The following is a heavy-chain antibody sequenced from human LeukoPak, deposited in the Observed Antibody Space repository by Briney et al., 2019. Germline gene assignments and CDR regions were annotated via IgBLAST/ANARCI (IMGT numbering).Heavy chain of an antibody. J-gene: IGHJ6*02. CDR2: IKQDGSEK. D-gene: IGHD3-22*01. CDR1: GGSFSGYY. Sequence: ETLSLTCAVYGGSFSGYYWSWVRQAPGKGLEWVANIKQDGSEKYYVDSVKGRFTISRDNAKNSLYLQMNSLRAEDTAVYYCARDGDSSGYWSPYYYYGMDVWGQGTTVTVSS. CDR3: ARDGDSSGYWSPYYYYGMDV. V-gene: IGHV3-7*01.